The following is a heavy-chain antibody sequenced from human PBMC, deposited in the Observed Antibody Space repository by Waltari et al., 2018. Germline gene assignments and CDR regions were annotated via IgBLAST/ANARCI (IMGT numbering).Heavy chain of an antibody. V-gene: IGHV4-34*01. D-gene: IGHD6-19*01. J-gene: IGHJ6*02. Sequence: QVQLQQWGAGLLKPSETLSLTCFVYGGSFSGYYWSWVRQPPGKGLEWIGEINTSGSTNYNPSLKSRITMSVDTSNQFSLKLSSVTAADTAVYYCARGPPGYSSGWYGLDVWGQGTTVTVSS. CDR3: ARGPPGYSSGWYGLDV. CDR2: INTSGST. CDR1: GGSFSGYY.